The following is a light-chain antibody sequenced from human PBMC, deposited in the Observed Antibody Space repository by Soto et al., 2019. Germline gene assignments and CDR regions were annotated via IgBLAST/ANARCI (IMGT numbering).Light chain of an antibody. J-gene: IGKJ4*01. CDR3: QQSYSSPHT. CDR2: AAS. Sequence: DIQMTQSPSSLSASVGDRVTITCRASQSINSSLNWYQQKSGKAPKLLIHAASSLQSGVPSRFSGSGSGTDFTLTISSLQPEDFATYYCQQSYSSPHTFGGGTKVEIK. V-gene: IGKV1-39*01. CDR1: QSINSS.